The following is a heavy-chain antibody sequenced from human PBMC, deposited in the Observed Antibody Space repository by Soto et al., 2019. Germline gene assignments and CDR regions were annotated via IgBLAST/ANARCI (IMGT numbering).Heavy chain of an antibody. CDR2: ISSSSTTI. J-gene: IGHJ5*02. CDR1: GFTFSSYS. V-gene: IGHV3-48*01. Sequence: GGSLRLSCAASGFTFSSYSMNWVRQAPGKGLEWVSFISSSSTTIYYADSVKGRFTISRDNAKNSLFLQMNSLRGEDTAVYYCAREENIVVVPVARYNWFDPWGQGSPVTVSS. D-gene: IGHD2-2*01. CDR3: AREENIVVVPVARYNWFDP.